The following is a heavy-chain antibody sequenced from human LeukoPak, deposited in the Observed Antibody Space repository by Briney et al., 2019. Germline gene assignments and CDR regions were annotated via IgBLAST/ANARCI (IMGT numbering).Heavy chain of an antibody. Sequence: GGSLRLSCAASGFTFSNAWMSWVRQAPGKGLEWVSSISSSSSYIYYADSVKGRFTISRDNAKNSLYLQMNSLRAEDTAVYYCATDPTYNWNYGGGDYWGQGTLVTVSS. D-gene: IGHD1-7*01. J-gene: IGHJ4*02. CDR2: ISSSSSYI. V-gene: IGHV3-21*01. CDR3: ATDPTYNWNYGGGDY. CDR1: GFTFSNAW.